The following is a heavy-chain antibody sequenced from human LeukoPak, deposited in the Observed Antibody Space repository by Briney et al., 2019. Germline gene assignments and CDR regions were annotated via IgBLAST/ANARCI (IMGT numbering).Heavy chain of an antibody. V-gene: IGHV3-53*04. J-gene: IGHJ4*02. Sequence: GGSLRLSCAASGFTFSDYAMHWVRQAPGKGLEWVSVIYTGGNTYYTDAVKGRFTISRHNSKNTLYLQMNSLRAEDTAVYYCARGGPATTVDYWGRGTLVTVSS. CDR2: IYTGGNT. D-gene: IGHD1-1*01. CDR3: ARGGPATTVDY. CDR1: GFTFSDYA.